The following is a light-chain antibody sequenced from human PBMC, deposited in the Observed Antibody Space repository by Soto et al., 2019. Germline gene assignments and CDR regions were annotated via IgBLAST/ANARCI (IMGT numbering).Light chain of an antibody. Sequence: EIVLTQTPLLSPVTLGQPASISCRSSRSLVASDGNAYLTWLHQRPGQPPRPLIYKVSQRLSGVPHRFSGSGAGTDFTLHISRVEAEDVGTYFCMQATQLRTFGQGTRLEIK. CDR1: RSLVASDGNAY. V-gene: IGKV2-24*01. CDR3: MQATQLRT. J-gene: IGKJ5*01. CDR2: KVS.